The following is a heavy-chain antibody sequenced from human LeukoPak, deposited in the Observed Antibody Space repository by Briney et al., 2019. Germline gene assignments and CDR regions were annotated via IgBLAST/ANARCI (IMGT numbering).Heavy chain of an antibody. D-gene: IGHD1-26*01. Sequence: SETLSLTCTVSGGSISSGSYYWSWIRQPAGKGLEWIGRIYSSGSTNYNPSLKSRVTISLDTSKNQFSLKLSSVTAADTAVYYCARASGSYSDYWGQGTLVTVSS. V-gene: IGHV4-61*02. J-gene: IGHJ4*02. CDR2: IYSSGST. CDR3: ARASGSYSDY. CDR1: GGSISSGSYY.